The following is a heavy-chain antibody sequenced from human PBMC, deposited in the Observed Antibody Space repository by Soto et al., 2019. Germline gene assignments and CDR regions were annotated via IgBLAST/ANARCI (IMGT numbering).Heavy chain of an antibody. CDR3: ARGRNYYDSSGYYSFFDY. V-gene: IGHV3-30-3*01. CDR1: GFTFRRYA. CDR2: ISYDGSNK. D-gene: IGHD3-22*01. J-gene: IGHJ4*02. Sequence: GALRLSWAASGFTFRRYAMDWVRQGPGKGLEWVAVISYDGSNKYYADSVKGRFTISRDNSKNTLYLQMNSLRAEDTAVYYCARGRNYYDSSGYYSFFDYWGQGTLVTVSS.